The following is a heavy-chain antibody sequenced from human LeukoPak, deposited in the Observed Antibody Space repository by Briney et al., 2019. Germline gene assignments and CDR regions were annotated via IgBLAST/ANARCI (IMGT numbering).Heavy chain of an antibody. CDR2: IYYSGST. J-gene: IGHJ4*02. Sequence: PSETLSLTCTVSGGSISSSSYYWGWIRQPPGKGLEWIGSIYYSGSTYYNPSLKSRVTISVYTSKNQFSLKLSSVTAADTAVYYCAKQSSGWLRLILFWGQGTLVTVSS. CDR1: GGSISSSSYY. V-gene: IGHV4-39*01. D-gene: IGHD6-19*01. CDR3: AKQSSGWLRLILF.